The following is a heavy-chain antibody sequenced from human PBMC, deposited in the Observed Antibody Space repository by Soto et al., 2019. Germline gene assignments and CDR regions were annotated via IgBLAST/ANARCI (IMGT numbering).Heavy chain of an antibody. J-gene: IGHJ4*02. Sequence: QVQLQESGPGLVKPSGTLSLTCAVSGGSISRTDWRSWVRQPPGKGLEWIAEISHSGSTNYNPSLQGPVTVALDHSKHPFSLNRTSVTAAVTAVYYCATPTGPFTWLHWGQGTLVTVPS. CDR1: GGSISRTDW. D-gene: IGHD1-1*01. CDR3: ATPTGPFTWLH. V-gene: IGHV4-4*02. CDR2: ISHSGST.